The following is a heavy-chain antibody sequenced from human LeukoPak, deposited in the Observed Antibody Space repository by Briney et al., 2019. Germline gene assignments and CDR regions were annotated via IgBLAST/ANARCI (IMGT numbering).Heavy chain of an antibody. CDR1: GGSFSGYY. D-gene: IGHD3-22*01. CDR3: ARGRYYYDSSGYRGNFDY. J-gene: IGHJ4*02. V-gene: IGHV4-34*01. CDR2: INHSGST. Sequence: SETLSLTCAVYGGSFSGYYWSWIRQPPGKGLEWIGEINHSGSTNYNPSLKSRVTISVDTSKNQFSLKLSSVTAADTAVYYCARGRYYYDSSGYRGNFDYWGQETLVTVSS.